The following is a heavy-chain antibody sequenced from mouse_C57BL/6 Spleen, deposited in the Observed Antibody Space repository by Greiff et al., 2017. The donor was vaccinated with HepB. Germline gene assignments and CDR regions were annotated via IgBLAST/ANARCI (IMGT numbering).Heavy chain of an antibody. J-gene: IGHJ3*01. D-gene: IGHD2-4*01. CDR3: ARGHYDYDLAFAY. CDR2: INPNNGGT. CDR1: GYTFTDYN. Sequence: VQLQQSGPELVKPGASVKIPCKASGYTFTDYNMDWVKQSHGKSLEWIGDINPNNGGTNYNQKFKGKATLTVDKSSSTAYMELRSLTSEDTAVYYCARGHYDYDLAFAYWGQGTLVTVSA. V-gene: IGHV1-18*01.